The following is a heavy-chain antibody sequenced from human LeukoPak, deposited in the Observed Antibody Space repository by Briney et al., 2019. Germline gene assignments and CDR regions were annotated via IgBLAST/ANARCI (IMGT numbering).Heavy chain of an antibody. CDR3: ARDQRDYYDSSGYYGSFYYYYGMDV. CDR2: ISYDGSNK. V-gene: IGHV3-30-3*01. CDR1: GFTFSSYA. J-gene: IGHJ6*02. D-gene: IGHD3-22*01. Sequence: GGSLRLSCAASGFTFSSYAMHWVRQAPGKGLEWVAVISYDGSNKYYADSVKGRFTISRDNSKNTLYLQMNSLRAEDTAVYYCARDQRDYYDSSGYYGSFYYYYGMDVWGQGTTVTVSS.